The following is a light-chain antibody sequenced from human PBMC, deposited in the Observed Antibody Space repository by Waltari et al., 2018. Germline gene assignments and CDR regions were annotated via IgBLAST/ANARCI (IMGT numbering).Light chain of an antibody. J-gene: IGKJ5*01. Sequence: DIVLTQSPATLPLSPGERATLSCRASQSVYSYLAWYQQKPGQAPRLLIYYASNRATGIPARFSGSGSGTDFNLTISSLESEDFAVYYCQQRYGWPPVTFGQGTRLEIK. CDR3: QQRYGWPPVT. CDR2: YAS. V-gene: IGKV3-11*01. CDR1: QSVYSY.